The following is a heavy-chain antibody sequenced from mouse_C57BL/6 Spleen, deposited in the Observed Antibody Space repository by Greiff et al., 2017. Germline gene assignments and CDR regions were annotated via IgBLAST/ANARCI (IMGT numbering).Heavy chain of an antibody. CDR1: GFTFSSYT. CDR2: ISGGGGNT. CDR3: ARRSNYAYAMDY. D-gene: IGHD2-5*01. J-gene: IGHJ4*01. Sequence: MLVESGGGLVKPGGSLKLSCAASGFTFSSYTMSWVRQTPEKRLEWVATISGGGGNTYYPDSVKGRFTISRDNAKNTLYLQMSSLRSEDTALYYCARRSNYAYAMDYWGQGTSVTVSS. V-gene: IGHV5-9*01.